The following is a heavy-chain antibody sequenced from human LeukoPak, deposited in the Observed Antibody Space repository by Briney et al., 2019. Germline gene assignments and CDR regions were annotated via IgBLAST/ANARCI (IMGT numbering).Heavy chain of an antibody. Sequence: PSETLSLTCTVSGGSISSYYWSWIRQPPGKGLEWIGYIYYSGSTNCNPSLKSRVTISVDTSKNQFSLKLSSVTAADTAVYYCARSTSGYDFSPYYFDYWGQGTLVTVSS. CDR1: GGSISSYY. D-gene: IGHD5-12*01. J-gene: IGHJ4*01. V-gene: IGHV4-59*01. CDR2: IYYSGST. CDR3: ARSTSGYDFSPYYFDY.